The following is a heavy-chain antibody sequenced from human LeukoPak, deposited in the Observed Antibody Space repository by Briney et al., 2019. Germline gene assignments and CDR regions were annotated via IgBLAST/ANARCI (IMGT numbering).Heavy chain of an antibody. CDR3: ARESSGWAAFDI. CDR2: IYNGGST. D-gene: IGHD6-19*01. V-gene: IGHV3-53*01. J-gene: IGHJ3*02. CDR1: GFTVSSNY. Sequence: GGSLRLSCAASGFTVSSNYMNWVRQAPGRGLEWVSLIYNGGSTYYADSVRGRFTVSRDNSKNTLYIQLYNLRAEDTAVYYCARESSGWAAFDIWGQGTMVTVSS.